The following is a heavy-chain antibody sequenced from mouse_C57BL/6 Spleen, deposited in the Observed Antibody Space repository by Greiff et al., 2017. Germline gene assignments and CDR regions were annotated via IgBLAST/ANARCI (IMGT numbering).Heavy chain of an antibody. V-gene: IGHV1-52*01. CDR2: IDPSDSET. J-gene: IGHJ3*01. CDR3: AREDYCSSYPFAY. CDR1: GYTFTSYW. D-gene: IGHD1-1*01. Sequence: VQLQQPGAELVRPGSSVKLSCKASGYTFTSYWMHWVKQRPIQGLEWIGNIDPSDSETHYNQKFKDKATLTVDKSSSTAYLQLSSLTSEDSAVYYCAREDYCSSYPFAYWGQGTLVTVSA.